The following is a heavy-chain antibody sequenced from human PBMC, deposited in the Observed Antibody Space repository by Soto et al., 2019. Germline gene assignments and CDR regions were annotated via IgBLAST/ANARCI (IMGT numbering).Heavy chain of an antibody. Sequence: GGSLRLSCAASGFTFSSYSMNWVRQAPGKGLEWVSYISSSSSTIYYADSVKGRFTISRDNAKNSLYLQMNSLRAEDTAVYYCARTGPLRFLEWLFYSPLDYWGQGTLVTVSS. CDR2: ISSSSSTI. CDR3: ARTGPLRFLEWLFYSPLDY. J-gene: IGHJ4*02. CDR1: GFTFSSYS. V-gene: IGHV3-48*01. D-gene: IGHD3-3*01.